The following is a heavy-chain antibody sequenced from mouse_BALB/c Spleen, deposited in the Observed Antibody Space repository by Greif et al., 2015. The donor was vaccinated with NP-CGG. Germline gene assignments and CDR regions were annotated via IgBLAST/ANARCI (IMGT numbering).Heavy chain of an antibody. CDR2: INPSTGYT. D-gene: IGHD1-2*01. CDR3: ARRTTATYFDY. V-gene: IGHV1-7*01. J-gene: IGHJ2*01. CDR1: GYTFTSYW. Sequence: QVQLQQPGAELAKPGASVKMSCKASGYTFTSYWMHWVKQRPGQGLEWIGYINPSTGYTEYNQKFKDKATLTADKSSSTAYMQLSSLTSEDSAVYYCARRTTATYFDYWGQGTTPTVSS.